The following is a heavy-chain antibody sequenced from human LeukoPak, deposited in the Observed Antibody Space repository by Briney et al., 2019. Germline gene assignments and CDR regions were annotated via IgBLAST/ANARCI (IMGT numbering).Heavy chain of an antibody. Sequence: ASVTVSCKASGYTFTSYGISWVRQAPGQGLEWMGWISAYNGNTNYAQKLQGRVTMTTDTSTSTAYMELRSLRSDDTAVYYCARDSSGRYAFDIWGQGTMLTVSS. D-gene: IGHD3-22*01. CDR1: GYTFTSYG. CDR2: ISAYNGNT. CDR3: ARDSSGRYAFDI. V-gene: IGHV1-18*01. J-gene: IGHJ3*02.